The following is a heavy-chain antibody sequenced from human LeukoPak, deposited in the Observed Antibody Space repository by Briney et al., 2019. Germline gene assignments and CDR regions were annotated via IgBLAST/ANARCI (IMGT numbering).Heavy chain of an antibody. Sequence: GESLQISCKGSGSSFISYWIGWVRQMPGKGLEGMGIIYPGDSDTRYSPSFQGQVTMLADKSITTAYLQWSSLKASDTAMYYCARRGYYYGSGSYYIDAFDIWGQGTMVTVSS. D-gene: IGHD3-10*01. J-gene: IGHJ3*02. CDR3: ARRGYYYGSGSYYIDAFDI. CDR2: IYPGDSDT. CDR1: GSSFISYW. V-gene: IGHV5-51*01.